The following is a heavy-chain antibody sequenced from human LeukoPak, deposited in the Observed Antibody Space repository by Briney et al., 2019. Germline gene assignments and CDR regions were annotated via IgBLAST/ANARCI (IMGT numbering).Heavy chain of an antibody. J-gene: IGHJ4*02. CDR3: ARRAVTTRAVDY. CDR1: GFTFSSYA. Sequence: GRSLRLSCAASGFTFSSYAMHWVRQAPGKGLEWVAVISYDGSNKYYADSVKGRFTISRDNSKNTLYLQMNSLRAEDTAVYHCARRAVTTRAVDYWGQGTLVTVSS. CDR2: ISYDGSNK. D-gene: IGHD4-17*01. V-gene: IGHV3-30-3*01.